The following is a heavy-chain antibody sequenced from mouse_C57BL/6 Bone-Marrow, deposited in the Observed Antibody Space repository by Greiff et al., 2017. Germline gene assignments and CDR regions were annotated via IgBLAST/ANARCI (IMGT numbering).Heavy chain of an antibody. CDR1: GYTFTSYW. D-gene: IGHD1-1*01. Sequence: VKLQQPGAELVKPGASVKMSCKASGYTFTSYWITWVKQRPGQGLEWIGDIYPGSGSTNYNEKFKSKATLTVDTSSSTAYMQLSSLTSEDSAVYYCAREGIWYYGSRDYWGQGTTLTVSS. CDR3: AREGIWYYGSRDY. J-gene: IGHJ2*01. V-gene: IGHV1-55*01. CDR2: IYPGSGST.